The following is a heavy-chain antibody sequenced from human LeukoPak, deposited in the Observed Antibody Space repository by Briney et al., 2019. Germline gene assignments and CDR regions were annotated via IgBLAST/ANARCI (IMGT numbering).Heavy chain of an antibody. J-gene: IGHJ3*01. D-gene: IGHD4-17*01. V-gene: IGHV3-23*01. CDR3: ARGHDYGGHAFDV. CDR2: ISGSGGST. Sequence: GSLRPFFAASGFTFSSYAMSLVRQAPGEGVGGVSAISGSGGSTYYADSVKGRFTISRDNAKNTLYLQMNSLRVEDTAVYYCARGHDYGGHAFDVWGHGTMVTVSS. CDR1: GFTFSSYA.